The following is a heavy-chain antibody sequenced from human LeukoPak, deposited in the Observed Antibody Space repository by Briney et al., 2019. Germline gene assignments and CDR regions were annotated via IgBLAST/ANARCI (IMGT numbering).Heavy chain of an antibody. D-gene: IGHD6-19*01. CDR2: IYPGDSDT. J-gene: IGHJ6*02. Sequence: GESLKISCKGSGYTFTSYWIAWVRQMPGKGLEWMGIIYPGDSDTRYSPSFQGQVTISADKSISTAYLQWSSLKASDTAMYYCARHSSVAGTGDPYYYYGMDVWGQGTTVTVSS. CDR3: ARHSSVAGTGDPYYYYGMDV. CDR1: GYTFTSYW. V-gene: IGHV5-51*01.